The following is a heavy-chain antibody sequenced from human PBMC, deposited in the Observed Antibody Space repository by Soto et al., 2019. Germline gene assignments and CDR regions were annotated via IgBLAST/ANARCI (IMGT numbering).Heavy chain of an antibody. CDR3: ARDKLWFGDEQYGMDV. J-gene: IGHJ6*02. CDR2: IYYSGST. CDR1: GGSISSYY. D-gene: IGHD3-10*01. Sequence: PSETLSLTCTVSGGSISSYYWSWIRQPPGKGLEWIGYIYYSGSTNYNPSLKSRVTISVDTSKNQFSLKLSSVTAADTAVYYCARDKLWFGDEQYGMDVWGQGTKVTVSS. V-gene: IGHV4-59*01.